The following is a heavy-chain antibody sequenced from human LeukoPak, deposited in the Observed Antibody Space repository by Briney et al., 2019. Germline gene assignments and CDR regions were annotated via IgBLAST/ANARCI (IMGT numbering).Heavy chain of an antibody. V-gene: IGHV4-61*01. CDR2: IYYSGST. D-gene: IGHD5-12*01. J-gene: IGHJ4*02. CDR1: GGSVSSGSYY. Sequence: SETLSLTCTVSGGSVSSGSYYWSWIRQPPGKGLEWIGYIYYSGSTNYNPSLKSRVTISVDTSKNQFSLKLSSVTAADTAVYYCARLEYSGYDWAATFDYWGQGTLVTVSS. CDR3: ARLEYSGYDWAATFDY.